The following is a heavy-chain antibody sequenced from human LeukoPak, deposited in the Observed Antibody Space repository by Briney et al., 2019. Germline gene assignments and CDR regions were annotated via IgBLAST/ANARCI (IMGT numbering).Heavy chain of an antibody. V-gene: IGHV4-34*01. D-gene: IGHD4-17*01. CDR1: GFTFSSYA. CDR2: INHSGST. CDR3: ARSGLTTESGWFDP. Sequence: PGGSLRLSCAASGFTFSSYAMSWVRQAPGKGLEWIGEINHSGSTNYNPSLKSRVTISVDTSKNQFSLKLSSVTAADTAVYYCARSGLTTESGWFDPWGQGTLVTVSS. J-gene: IGHJ5*02.